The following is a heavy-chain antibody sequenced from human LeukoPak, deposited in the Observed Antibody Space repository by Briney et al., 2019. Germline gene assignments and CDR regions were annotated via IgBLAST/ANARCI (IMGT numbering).Heavy chain of an antibody. CDR3: ARGSRFGVVGRDAFDI. J-gene: IGHJ3*02. CDR1: GFTLRTYW. CDR2: IKRDGSEK. V-gene: IGHV3-7*01. D-gene: IGHD3-3*01. Sequence: GGSLRLSCAASGFTLRTYWMSWVRQAPGKGLEWVASIKRDGSEKYYVDSVKGRFTISRDNAKNSLYLQVNSLRAEDTAVYYCARGSRFGVVGRDAFDIWGQGTVVTVSS.